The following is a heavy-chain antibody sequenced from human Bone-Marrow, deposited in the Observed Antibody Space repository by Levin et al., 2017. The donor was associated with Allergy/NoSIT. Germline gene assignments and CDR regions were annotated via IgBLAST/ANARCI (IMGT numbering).Heavy chain of an antibody. J-gene: IGHJ4*02. Sequence: LSLTCAASGFTFSNSGMHWVRQAPGKGLEWVAVIWYDGGNKYYADSVKGRFTISRDNSKNTLYLQMNSLRAADTALYYCARGGYCTSTSCPTYFDYWGQGTLVTVSS. CDR2: IWYDGGNK. D-gene: IGHD2-2*01. V-gene: IGHV3-33*01. CDR1: GFTFSNSG. CDR3: ARGGYCTSTSCPTYFDY.